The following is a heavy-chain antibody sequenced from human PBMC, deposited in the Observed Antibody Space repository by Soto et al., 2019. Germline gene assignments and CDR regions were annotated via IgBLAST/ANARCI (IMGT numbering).Heavy chain of an antibody. CDR3: VKAAYYDFWSGYSYFDY. Sequence: GGSLRLSCTGSGFTFGDFGMTWVRQAPGKGLEWVSGITWNSGDIGYADSVKGRFTISRDNAKNSLYLQMNSLRVEDTALYYCVKAAYYDFWSGYSYFDYWGQGT. CDR2: ITWNSGDI. V-gene: IGHV3-9*01. J-gene: IGHJ4*02. CDR1: GFTFGDFG. D-gene: IGHD3-3*01.